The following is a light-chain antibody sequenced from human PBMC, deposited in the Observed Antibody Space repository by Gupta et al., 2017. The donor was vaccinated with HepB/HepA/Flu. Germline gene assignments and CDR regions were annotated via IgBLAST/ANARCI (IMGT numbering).Light chain of an antibody. CDR1: TSDIGLYTY. Sequence: QSALSQPRSVSGSPGPSVTISCSGTTSDIGLYTYISWFQHRPAELPKLLIYDVLKRPAGVPGRFSGSKSGVTASLTXSXLQADEXADYYCSSYAGINTYIFGSGTTLTVL. V-gene: IGLV2-11*01. J-gene: IGLJ1*01. CDR3: SSYAGINTYI. CDR2: DVL.